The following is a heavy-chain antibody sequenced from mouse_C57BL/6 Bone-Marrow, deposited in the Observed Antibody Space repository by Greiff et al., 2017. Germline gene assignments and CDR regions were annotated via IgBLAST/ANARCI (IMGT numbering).Heavy chain of an antibody. V-gene: IGHV1-59*01. D-gene: IGHD3-2*02. CDR3: ARRSGPLAMDY. Sequence: VQLQQPGAELVRPGTSVKLSCKASGYTFTSYWMHWVKQRPGQGLEWIGVIDPSDSYTNYNQKFKGKATLTVDTSSSTAYMQLSSLTSEDSAVYYCARRSGPLAMDYWGQGTSVTVSS. CDR2: IDPSDSYT. J-gene: IGHJ4*01. CDR1: GYTFTSYW.